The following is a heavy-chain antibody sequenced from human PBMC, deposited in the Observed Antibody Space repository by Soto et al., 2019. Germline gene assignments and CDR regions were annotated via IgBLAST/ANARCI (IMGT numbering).Heavy chain of an antibody. J-gene: IGHJ4*02. V-gene: IGHV3-33*01. CDR2: IWYDGSNK. D-gene: IGHD5-18*01. CDR3: ARGRGVYSYGFEPFGY. CDR1: GFTFSSYG. Sequence: GGSLRLSCAASGFTFSSYGMHWVRQAPGKGLEWVAVIWYDGSNKYYADSVKGRFTISRDNSKNTLYLQMNSLRAEDTAVYYCARGRGVYSYGFEPFGYWGQGTLVTVSS.